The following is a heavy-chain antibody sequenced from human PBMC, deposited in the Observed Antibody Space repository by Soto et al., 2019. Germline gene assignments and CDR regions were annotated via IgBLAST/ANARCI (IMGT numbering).Heavy chain of an antibody. Sequence: QVQLVQSGAEVKKPGASVKVSCKTSGYTFTNFGISWVLQAPGQGLEWMGWISAYNGKTNYAQKFQGSVTMTTDTSTSTCYMELRSVRSDDTAVYSCARGGTPSDSWGQGPLVTVSS. D-gene: IGHD3-16*01. J-gene: IGHJ4*02. CDR2: ISAYNGKT. V-gene: IGHV1-18*01. CDR1: GYTFTNFG. CDR3: ARGGTPSDS.